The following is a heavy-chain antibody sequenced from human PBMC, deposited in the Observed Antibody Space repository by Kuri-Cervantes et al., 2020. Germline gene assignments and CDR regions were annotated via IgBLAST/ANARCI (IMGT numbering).Heavy chain of an antibody. CDR2: INTNTGNP. Sequence: ASVKVSCKASGYTFTSYAMNWVRQAPGQGLEWMGWINTNTGNPTYAQGFTGRFVFSLDTSVSTAYLQISSLKAEDTAVYYCARDATAEQGTNDYGDYGNFDYWGQGTLVTVSS. D-gene: IGHD4-17*01. V-gene: IGHV7-4-1*02. CDR1: GYTFTSYA. CDR3: ARDATAEQGTNDYGDYGNFDY. J-gene: IGHJ4*02.